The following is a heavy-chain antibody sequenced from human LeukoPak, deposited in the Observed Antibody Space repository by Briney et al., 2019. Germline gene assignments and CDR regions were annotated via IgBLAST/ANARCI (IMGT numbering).Heavy chain of an antibody. V-gene: IGHV4-4*02. J-gene: IGHJ4*02. CDR1: GGSISSSNW. CDR2: IYHSGST. Sequence: SETLSLTCAVSGGSISSSNWWSWVRQPPGKGLEWIGEIYHSGSTNYNPSLKSRVTISVDKSKNQFSLKLSSVTAADTAVYYRAKSSRSSGWYLGIDYWGQGTLVTVSS. D-gene: IGHD6-19*01. CDR3: AKSSRSSGWYLGIDY.